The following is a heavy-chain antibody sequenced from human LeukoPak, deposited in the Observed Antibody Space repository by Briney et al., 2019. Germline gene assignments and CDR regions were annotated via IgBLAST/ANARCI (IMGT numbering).Heavy chain of an antibody. V-gene: IGHV4-34*01. D-gene: IGHD2-2*01. CDR2: INHSGST. CDR3: AAHYCSSTSCSLDY. Sequence: SETLSLTCAVYGGSFSGYYWSWIRQPPGKGLEWIGEINHSGSTNYNPSLKSRVTISVDTSKNQFSLKLSSVTAADTAVYYCAAHYCSSTSCSLDYWGQGTLVTVSS. J-gene: IGHJ4*02. CDR1: GGSFSGYY.